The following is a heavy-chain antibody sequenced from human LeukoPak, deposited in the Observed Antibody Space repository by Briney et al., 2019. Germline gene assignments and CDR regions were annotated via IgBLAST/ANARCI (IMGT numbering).Heavy chain of an antibody. CDR1: GFTFSTYE. CDR2: ISSDGVST. CDR3: AREDDYTSGWTSFDY. D-gene: IGHD6-19*01. J-gene: IGHJ4*02. Sequence: PGGSLRLSCAASGFTFSTYEMYWVRQAPGKGLEYVSVISSDGVSTYYANSVKGRFTISRDSSKNTLYLQMGSLRPEDMAVYYCAREDDYTSGWTSFDYWGQGTLVTVSS. V-gene: IGHV3-64*01.